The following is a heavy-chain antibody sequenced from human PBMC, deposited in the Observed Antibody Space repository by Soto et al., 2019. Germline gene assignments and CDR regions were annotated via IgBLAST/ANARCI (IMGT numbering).Heavy chain of an antibody. D-gene: IGHD3-10*01. CDR1: GDGGSSNSAA. Sequence: SQTLSLTGAISGDGGSSNSAAGIWIRQSPSRGLEWLGRTYYKSKWNNDYALSVKSRITINPDTSKNQFSLHLYSVTPEDTAVYYCTGITWFRGMDVWGPGTPVT. V-gene: IGHV6-1*01. J-gene: IGHJ6*02. CDR2: TYYKSKWNN. CDR3: TGITWFRGMDV.